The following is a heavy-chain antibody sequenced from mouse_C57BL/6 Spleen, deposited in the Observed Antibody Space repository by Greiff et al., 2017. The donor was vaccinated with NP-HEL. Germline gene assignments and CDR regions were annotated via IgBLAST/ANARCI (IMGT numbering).Heavy chain of an antibody. V-gene: IGHV1-59*01. J-gene: IGHJ2*01. CDR2: IDPSDSYT. Sequence: QVQLQQPGAELVRPGTSVKLSCKASGYTFTSYWMHWVKQRPGQGLEWIGVIDPSDSYTNYNQKFKGKATLTVDTSSSTAYMQLSSLTSEDSAVYYSARDYGTDYWGQGTTLTVSS. CDR3: ARDYGTDY. CDR1: GYTFTSYW. D-gene: IGHD1-1*01.